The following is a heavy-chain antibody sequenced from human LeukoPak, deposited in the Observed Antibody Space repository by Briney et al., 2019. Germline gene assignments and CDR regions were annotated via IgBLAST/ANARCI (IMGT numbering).Heavy chain of an antibody. CDR3: ARGPWMTTVITGRGLDF. V-gene: IGHV4-4*07. Sequence: SETLSLTCIVSGGSLSSYYWSWIRHPAGKGLEWIGRIYSSGSTNYNPSLNSRVTMSVDTSTNQFSLRLSSVTAADTAVYYCARGPWMTTVITGRGLDFWGQGTLVTVSS. CDR2: IYSSGST. CDR1: GGSLSSYY. D-gene: IGHD4-17*01. J-gene: IGHJ4*02.